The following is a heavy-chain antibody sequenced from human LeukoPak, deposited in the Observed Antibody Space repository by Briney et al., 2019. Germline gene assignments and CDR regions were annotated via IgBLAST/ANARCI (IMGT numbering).Heavy chain of an antibody. CDR1: GFTFSSYG. J-gene: IGHJ4*02. CDR3: AKNIGGLDY. Sequence: GGTLRPSCAASGFTFSSYGMSWVRQAPGKGLEWVSAIINNGGSTYYADSVKGRFTISRDNSKNTLYLQMNSLRAEDTAIYYCAKNIGGLDYWGQGTLVTVSS. D-gene: IGHD3-10*01. CDR2: IINNGGST. V-gene: IGHV3-23*01.